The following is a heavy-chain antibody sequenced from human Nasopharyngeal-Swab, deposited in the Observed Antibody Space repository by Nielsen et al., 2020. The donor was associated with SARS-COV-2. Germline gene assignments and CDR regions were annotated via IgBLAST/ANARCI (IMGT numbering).Heavy chain of an antibody. J-gene: IGHJ4*02. CDR3: ARGTADYSNPSFDY. CDR1: GFTFDDYA. D-gene: IGHD4-11*01. CDR2: ISWNGNIR. V-gene: IGHV3-9*01. Sequence: SLKISCAASGFTFDDYAMYWVRQAPRKGLEWVSGISWNGNIRGHADSVEGRFTISRDNAKSSLYLLMNTLRSEDTALYYCARGTADYSNPSFDYWGQGTLVTVPS.